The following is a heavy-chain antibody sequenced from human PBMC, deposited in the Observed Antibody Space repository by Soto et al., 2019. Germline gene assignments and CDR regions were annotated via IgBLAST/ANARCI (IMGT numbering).Heavy chain of an antibody. CDR3: AKAPRIAAHRGAFDI. J-gene: IGHJ3*02. CDR1: GFTFSSFT. CDR2: ISGSGGNT. V-gene: IGHV3-23*01. D-gene: IGHD6-6*01. Sequence: GGSLSLSCAASGFTFSSFTMSWVRQAPGKGLEWVSAISGSGGNTYYADSVKGRFSISRDNSKNTLYVQMNSLRAEDTAVYYCAKAPRIAAHRGAFDIWGQGTMVTVSS.